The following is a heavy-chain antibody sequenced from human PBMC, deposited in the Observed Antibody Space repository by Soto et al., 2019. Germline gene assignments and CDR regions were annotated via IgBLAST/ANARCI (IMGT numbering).Heavy chain of an antibody. Sequence: QMQLVQSGPEVKKPGTSVKVSCKASGFTFTSSAMQWVRQARGQRLEWIGWIVVGSGNTNYAQKFQERVTITRDMSTSSAYMELSSLRSEDTAVYYCAAADYDSWSGYYNFDYWGQGTLVTVSS. CDR1: GFTFTSSA. CDR2: IVVGSGNT. CDR3: AAADYDSWSGYYNFDY. V-gene: IGHV1-58*02. D-gene: IGHD3-3*01. J-gene: IGHJ4*02.